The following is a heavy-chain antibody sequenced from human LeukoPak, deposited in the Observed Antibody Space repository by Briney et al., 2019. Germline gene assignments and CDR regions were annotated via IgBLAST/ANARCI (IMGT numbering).Heavy chain of an antibody. CDR1: GFTFSSYW. CDR2: IKQDGSEK. Sequence: GGSLRLSCAASGFTFSSYWMSWFLQAPGKGLEGVANIKQDGSEKYYVDSVKGRFTISRDNAKNSLYLQMNSLRAEDTAVYYCARDTVIAVAGNDYWGQGTLVTVSS. J-gene: IGHJ4*02. V-gene: IGHV3-7*01. CDR3: ARDTVIAVAGNDY. D-gene: IGHD6-19*01.